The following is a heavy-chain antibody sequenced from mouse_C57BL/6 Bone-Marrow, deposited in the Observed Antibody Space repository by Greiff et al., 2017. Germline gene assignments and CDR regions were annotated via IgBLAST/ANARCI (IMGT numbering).Heavy chain of an antibody. V-gene: IGHV1-64*01. CDR2: IHPNSGST. Sequence: QVQLQQPGAELVKPGASVKLSCKASGYTFTSYWMHWVKQRPGQGLEWIGMIHPNSGSTNYNEKFKSKATLTVDKSSSTAYMQLSSLTSEDSAVYYCARRGYLYYAMDYWGQGTSVTVSS. CDR1: GYTFTSYW. J-gene: IGHJ4*01. CDR3: ARRGYLYYAMDY. D-gene: IGHD5-1*01.